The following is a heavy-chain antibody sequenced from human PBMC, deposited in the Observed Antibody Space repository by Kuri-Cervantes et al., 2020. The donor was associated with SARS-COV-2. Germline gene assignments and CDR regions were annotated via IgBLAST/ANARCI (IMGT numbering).Heavy chain of an antibody. D-gene: IGHD1-26*01. CDR2: IHYSGST. V-gene: IGHV4-59*01. CDR1: GGSISRYY. CDR3: GRLGATKGSHYYGVDV. J-gene: IGHJ6*02. Sequence: SETLSLTCSVSGGSISRYYWSWMRQPPGKGLEWIGNIHYSGSTNYNNSLDSRVTISVDTSKNQLSLRLSSVTAADTAVYYCGRLGATKGSHYYGVDVWGQGTTVTVS.